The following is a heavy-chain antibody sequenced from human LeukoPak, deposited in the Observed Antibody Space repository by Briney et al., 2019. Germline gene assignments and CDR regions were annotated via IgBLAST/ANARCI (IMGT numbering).Heavy chain of an antibody. CDR1: GYTFTSYA. CDR3: VREMDDYGIYYGMDV. V-gene: IGHV1-3*01. D-gene: IGHD4-17*01. Sequence: GASVKVSCKASGYTFTSYAMHWVRQAPGQRLEWMGWINAGNGNTKYSQKFQGRVTITRDASASTAYMELSSLRSEDTAVYYCVREMDDYGIYYGMDVWGQGTTVTVSS. CDR2: INAGNGNT. J-gene: IGHJ6*02.